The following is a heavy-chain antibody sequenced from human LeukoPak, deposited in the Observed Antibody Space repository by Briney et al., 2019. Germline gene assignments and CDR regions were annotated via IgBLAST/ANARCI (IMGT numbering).Heavy chain of an antibody. CDR2: IYYSGST. D-gene: IGHD4-17*01. Sequence: SETLSLTCTVSGGSISSYYWSWIRQPPGKGLEWIGYIYYSGSTNYNPSLKSRVTISVDTSKNQFSLKLSSVTAADTAVYYCARGEGHYGDYEYYYYYMDVWGKGTTVTVSS. J-gene: IGHJ6*03. V-gene: IGHV4-59*01. CDR3: ARGEGHYGDYEYYYYYMDV. CDR1: GGSISSYY.